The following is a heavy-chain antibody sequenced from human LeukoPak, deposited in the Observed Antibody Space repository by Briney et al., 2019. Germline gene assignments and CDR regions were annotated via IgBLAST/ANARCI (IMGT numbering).Heavy chain of an antibody. D-gene: IGHD4-17*01. CDR3: ARDPLLALVGDYGYFDY. CDR2: ISYDGSNK. CDR1: GFTFSSYA. V-gene: IGHV3-30-3*01. J-gene: IGHJ4*02. Sequence: GGSLRLSCAASGFTFSSYAMHWVRQAPGKGLEWVAVISYDGSNKYYADSVKGRFTISRDNSKNTLYLQMNSLRAEDTAVYYCARDPLLALVGDYGYFDYWGQGTLVTVSS.